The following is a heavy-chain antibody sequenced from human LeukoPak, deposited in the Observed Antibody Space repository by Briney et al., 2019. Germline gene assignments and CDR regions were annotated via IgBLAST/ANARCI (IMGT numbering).Heavy chain of an antibody. CDR2: IYHSGST. CDR3: AREGSYSGSKQGGWFDP. CDR1: GYSISSGYY. J-gene: IGHJ5*02. V-gene: IGHV4-38-2*02. Sequence: SETLSLTCTVSGYSISSGYYWGWIRQPPGKGLEWIGSIYHSGSTYYNPSLKSRVTISVDTSKNQFSLKLSSVTAADTAVYYCAREGSYSGSKQGGWFDPWGQGTLVTVSS. D-gene: IGHD1-26*01.